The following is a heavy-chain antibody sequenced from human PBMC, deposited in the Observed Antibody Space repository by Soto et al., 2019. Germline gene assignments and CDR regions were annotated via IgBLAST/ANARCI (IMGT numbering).Heavy chain of an antibody. CDR1: GGSFSGYY. V-gene: IGHV4-34*01. D-gene: IGHD2-15*01. CDR2: INHSGNT. CDR3: ARRRRLGYCSGGSCYSAYFDY. Sequence: SETLSLTCAVYGGSFSGYYWSWIRQPPGKGLEWIGEINHSGNTNYNPSLKSRVTISVDTSKNQFSLKLSSVTAADTAVYYCARRRRLGYCSGGSCYSAYFDYWGQGTLVTVSS. J-gene: IGHJ4*02.